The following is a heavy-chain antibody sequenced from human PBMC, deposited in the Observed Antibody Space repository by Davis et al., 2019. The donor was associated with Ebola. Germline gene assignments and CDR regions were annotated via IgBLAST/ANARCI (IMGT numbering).Heavy chain of an antibody. J-gene: IGHJ6*04. V-gene: IGHV3-21*06. D-gene: IGHD2-2*01. Sequence: GGSLRLSCAGSGFSFNSCSMNWVRQAPGKGLEWVSSISSSSTSRYYVDSVKGRFTISRDNAKNSLYLQMNSLRVEDTAVYYCAKDVFRDVVVPAGVWGKGTTVTVSS. CDR3: AKDVFRDVVVPAGV. CDR1: GFSFNSCS. CDR2: ISSSSTSR.